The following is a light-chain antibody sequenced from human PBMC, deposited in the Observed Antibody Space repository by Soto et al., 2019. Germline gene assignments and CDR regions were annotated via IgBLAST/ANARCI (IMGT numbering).Light chain of an antibody. Sequence: DIQMTQSPSTLSASVGDRVTITCRASQSISSWLAWYQQKPGKAPKLLIYKASSLQSGVPSRFSGNVYVTEFTLTISSLHPDDFATYYCQQAFTFGPGTKVDIK. CDR1: QSISSW. J-gene: IGKJ3*01. CDR2: KAS. CDR3: QQAFT. V-gene: IGKV1-5*03.